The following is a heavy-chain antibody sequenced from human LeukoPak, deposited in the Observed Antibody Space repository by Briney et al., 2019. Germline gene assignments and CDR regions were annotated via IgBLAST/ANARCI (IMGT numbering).Heavy chain of an antibody. J-gene: IGHJ4*02. CDR2: ISGSGGST. CDR3: AKDNPPLYCSSTSCYHMDY. V-gene: IGHV3-23*01. CDR1: GFTFSSYA. Sequence: GGSLRLSCAAYGFTFSSYAMSWVRQAPGKGLEWVSAISGSGGSTYYADSVKGRFTISRDNSKNTLHLQMNSLRAEDTAVYYCAKDNPPLYCSSTSCYHMDYWGQGTLVTVSS. D-gene: IGHD2-2*01.